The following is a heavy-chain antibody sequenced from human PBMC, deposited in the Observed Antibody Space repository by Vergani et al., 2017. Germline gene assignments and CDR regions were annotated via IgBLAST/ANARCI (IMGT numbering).Heavy chain of an antibody. D-gene: IGHD3-22*01. Sequence: QVQLQESGPGLVKPSQTLSLTCNVSGGSISSGGYYWSWIRQHPGKGLEWIGYIYYSGSTYYNPSLKSRVTISVDTSKNQFSLKLSSVTAADTAVYYCASNTHYYDSSGYYYVEGIDYWGQGTLVTVSS. V-gene: IGHV4-31*03. CDR3: ASNTHYYDSSGYYYVEGIDY. CDR2: IYYSGST. J-gene: IGHJ4*02. CDR1: GGSISSGGYY.